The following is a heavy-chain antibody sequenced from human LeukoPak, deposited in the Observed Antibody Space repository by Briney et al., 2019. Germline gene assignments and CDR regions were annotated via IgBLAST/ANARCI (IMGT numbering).Heavy chain of an antibody. J-gene: IGHJ6*02. D-gene: IGHD5-12*01. Sequence: GASVKVSCKTSGFTYPGNYYIHWVRQAPGQGLEWMGWINPNSGGTNYAQKFQGRVTMTRDTSISTAYMELSRLRSDDTAVYYCARAYSGYDFGHYYYYGMDVWGQGTTVTVSS. CDR2: INPNSGGT. CDR3: ARAYSGYDFGHYYYYGMDV. CDR1: GFTYPGNYY. V-gene: IGHV1-2*02.